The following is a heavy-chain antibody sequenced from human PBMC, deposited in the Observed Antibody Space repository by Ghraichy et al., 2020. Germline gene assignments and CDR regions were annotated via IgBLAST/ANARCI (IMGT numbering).Heavy chain of an antibody. V-gene: IGHV3-74*01. J-gene: IGHJ4*02. CDR3: ASLIRPTLVDY. D-gene: IGHD1-1*01. CDR2: INSDGSST. Sequence: GGSLRLSCAASGFTFSSYWMHWVRQAPGKGLVWVSRINSDGSSTSYADSVKGRFTISRDNAKNTLYLQMNSLRAEDTAVYYCASLIRPTLVDYWGQGTLVTVSS. CDR1: GFTFSSYW.